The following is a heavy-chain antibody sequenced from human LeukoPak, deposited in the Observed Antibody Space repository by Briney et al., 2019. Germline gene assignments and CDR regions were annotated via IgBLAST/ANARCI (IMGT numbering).Heavy chain of an antibody. CDR1: GYTLIELS. Sequence: ASVKVSCKVSGYTLIELSIHWARQAPGKGLECMGGFDPEDGETIYAQKFQGRVTMTEDTSTDTAYMELSSLRSEDTAVYYCAALKLAAAGTKGFDYWGQGTLVTVSS. V-gene: IGHV1-24*01. J-gene: IGHJ4*02. D-gene: IGHD6-13*01. CDR3: AALKLAAAGTKGFDY. CDR2: FDPEDGET.